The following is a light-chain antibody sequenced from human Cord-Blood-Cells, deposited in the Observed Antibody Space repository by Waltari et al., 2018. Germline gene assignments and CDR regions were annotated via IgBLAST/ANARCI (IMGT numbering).Light chain of an antibody. CDR1: QDISNY. CDR3: QQYDNRPLT. Sequence: DIQLTQSPSSLSASVGDRVTITCQASQDISNYLNWYQQKPGKAPKLLLYDASNLETGVPSRFSGSGSGTDFTFTISSLQPEDIATYYCQQYDNRPLTFGVGTKVEIK. CDR2: DAS. V-gene: IGKV1-33*01. J-gene: IGKJ4*01.